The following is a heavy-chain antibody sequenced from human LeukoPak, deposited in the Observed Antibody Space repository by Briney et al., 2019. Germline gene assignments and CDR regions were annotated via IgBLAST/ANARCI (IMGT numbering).Heavy chain of an antibody. D-gene: IGHD6-13*01. Sequence: GGSLRLSCAASGFTFSKYAMIWVRQAPGKGLEWVSALSASGATTYYADSVKGRFTISRDNSKNTLYLQMNSLRAEDTALYYCAKRTSTAAAATLPDYWGRGTLVTVSS. CDR2: LSASGATT. J-gene: IGHJ4*02. V-gene: IGHV3-23*01. CDR3: AKRTSTAAAATLPDY. CDR1: GFTFSKYA.